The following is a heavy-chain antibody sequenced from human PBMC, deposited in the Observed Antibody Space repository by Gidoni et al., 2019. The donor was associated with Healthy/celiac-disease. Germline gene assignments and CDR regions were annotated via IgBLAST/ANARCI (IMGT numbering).Heavy chain of an antibody. CDR1: GFTFSSYS. CDR2: ISSSSSTI. Sequence: EVQLVESGGGLVQPGGSLSLSCAASGFTFSSYSMNWVRQAPGKGLEWVSYISSSSSTIYYADSVKGRFTISRDNAKNSLYLQMNSLRDEDTAVYYCARGALSWFGELYNYWGQGTLVTVSS. CDR3: ARGALSWFGELYNY. V-gene: IGHV3-48*02. D-gene: IGHD3-10*01. J-gene: IGHJ4*02.